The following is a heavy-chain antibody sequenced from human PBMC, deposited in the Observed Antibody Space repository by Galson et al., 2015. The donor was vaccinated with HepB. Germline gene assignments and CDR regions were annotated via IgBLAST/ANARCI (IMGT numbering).Heavy chain of an antibody. CDR3: ASRPYTIFGVALYYFDY. D-gene: IGHD3-3*01. V-gene: IGHV1-69*06. Sequence: SVKVSCKASGGTFSSYAISWVRQAPGQGLEWMGGIIPIFGTANYAQKFQGRVTITADKSTSTAYMELSSLRSEDTAVYYCASRPYTIFGVALYYFDYWGQGTLVTVSS. CDR2: IIPIFGTA. J-gene: IGHJ4*02. CDR1: GGTFSSYA.